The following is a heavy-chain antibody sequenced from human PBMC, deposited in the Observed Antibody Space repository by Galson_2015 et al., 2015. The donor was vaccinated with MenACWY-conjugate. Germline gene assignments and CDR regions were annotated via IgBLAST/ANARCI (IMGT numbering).Heavy chain of an antibody. V-gene: IGHV1-24*01. CDR1: GYTLTEIS. Sequence: SVKVSCKVSGYTLTEISIHWVRQAPGKGLERMGGFDPDHSNIKYAQKFQGRVTMTEDTSTDTAYMELSSLRSEDTAVYYCATPLWVGELSGGRTFDYWGRGTLVTVSS. D-gene: IGHD3-10*01. CDR2: FDPDHSNI. CDR3: ATPLWVGELSGGRTFDY. J-gene: IGHJ4*02.